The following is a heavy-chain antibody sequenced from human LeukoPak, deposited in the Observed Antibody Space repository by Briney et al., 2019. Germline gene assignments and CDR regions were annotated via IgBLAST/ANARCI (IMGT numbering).Heavy chain of an antibody. D-gene: IGHD6-13*01. J-gene: IGHJ6*02. CDR3: ARDGLAAAGHAYGLDYYYYGMDV. V-gene: IGHV4-4*07. CDR2: IYTSGSA. Sequence: PSGTLSLTCTVSGGSISTYYWSWLRHPAGPGLEWIGRIYTSGSANYNPSLKSRVTMSVDTSKNQFSLKLSSVTAADTAVYYCARDGLAAAGHAYGLDYYYYGMDVWGQGTTVTVSS. CDR1: GGSISTYY.